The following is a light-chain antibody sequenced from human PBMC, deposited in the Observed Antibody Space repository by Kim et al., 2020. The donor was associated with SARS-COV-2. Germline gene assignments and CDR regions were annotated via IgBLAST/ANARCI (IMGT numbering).Light chain of an antibody. V-gene: IGKV3-20*01. CDR1: QSVSRDC. CDR3: QQYGSSPLT. J-gene: IGKJ4*01. CDR2: GAS. Sequence: SPGKGATHSCRASQSVSRDCLAWYQQKPGQTPRLFIYGASNRATGISDRFSGSGSGTDFTLTISRLEPEDSAVYYCQQYGSSPLTFGGGTKVEIK.